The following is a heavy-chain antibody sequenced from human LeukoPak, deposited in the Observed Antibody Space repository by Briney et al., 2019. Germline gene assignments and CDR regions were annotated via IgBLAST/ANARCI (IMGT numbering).Heavy chain of an antibody. CDR3: AKYGASTTQGY. CDR1: GFTFSSYG. J-gene: IGHJ4*02. Sequence: GGSLRLSCAASGFTFSSYGMHWVRQAPGKGLEWVAFIRSDGSDKYYADSVKGRFTISRDNSKNTLYLQMNSLRAEDTAIYYCAKYGASTTQGYWGQGTLVTVSS. D-gene: IGHD2/OR15-2a*01. V-gene: IGHV3-30*02. CDR2: IRSDGSDK.